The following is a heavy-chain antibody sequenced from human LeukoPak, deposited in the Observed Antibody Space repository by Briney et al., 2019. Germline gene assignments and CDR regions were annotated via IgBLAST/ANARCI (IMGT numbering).Heavy chain of an antibody. D-gene: IGHD3-3*01. CDR2: IYYSGST. CDR3: AGRTSDFSSDY. J-gene: IGHJ4*02. CDR1: GGSVSSGSYY. Sequence: SETLSLTCTVSGGSVSSGSYYWSWIRQPPGKGLEWIGYIYYSGSTNYNPSLKSRVTISVDTSKNQFSLKLSSVTAADTAVYYCAGRTSDFSSDYWGQGTLVTVSS. V-gene: IGHV4-61*01.